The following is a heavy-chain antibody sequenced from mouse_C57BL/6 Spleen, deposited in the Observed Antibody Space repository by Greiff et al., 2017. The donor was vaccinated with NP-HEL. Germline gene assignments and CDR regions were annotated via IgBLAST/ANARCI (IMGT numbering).Heavy chain of an antibody. CDR2: IYPGDGDT. V-gene: IGHV1-80*01. D-gene: IGHD1-1*01. CDR1: GYAFSSYW. J-gene: IGHJ3*01. Sequence: VQLKQSGAELVKPGASVKISCKASGYAFSSYWMNWVKQRPGKGLEWIGQIYPGDGDTNYNGKFKGKATLTADKSSSTAYMQLSSLTSEDSAVYFCARGYYYGSSWGFAYWGQGTLVTVSA. CDR3: ARGYYYGSSWGFAY.